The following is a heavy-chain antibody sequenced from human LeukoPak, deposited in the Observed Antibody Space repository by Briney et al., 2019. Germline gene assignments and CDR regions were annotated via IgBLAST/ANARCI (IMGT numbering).Heavy chain of an antibody. CDR2: ISWNSGSI. D-gene: IGHD6-19*01. CDR1: GFTFDDYA. J-gene: IGHJ3*02. V-gene: IGHV3-9*01. Sequence: GRSLRLSCAASGFTFDDYAMHWVRHAPGRGLEWVSGISWNSGSIGYADSVKGRFTISRDNAKNSLYLQMNSLRAEDTALYYCAPAQGKQWLVPDAFDIWGQGTMVTVSS. CDR3: APAQGKQWLVPDAFDI.